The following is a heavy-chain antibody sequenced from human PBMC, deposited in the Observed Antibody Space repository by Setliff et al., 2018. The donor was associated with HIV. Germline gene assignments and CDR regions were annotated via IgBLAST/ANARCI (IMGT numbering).Heavy chain of an antibody. CDR2: IYYTGFA. D-gene: IGHD1-1*01. Sequence: SETLSLTCSVSGDSMSSGSYFWGWIRQTPGKGLEWIGNIYYTGFAYYNPSLKSRVTISLDTSKTHFYLNLTSVTAADTAVYFCAREGRGDPAWGTTRIDYWGQGKLVTVSS. CDR3: AREGRGDPAWGTTRIDY. J-gene: IGHJ4*02. V-gene: IGHV4-39*02. CDR1: GDSMSSGSYF.